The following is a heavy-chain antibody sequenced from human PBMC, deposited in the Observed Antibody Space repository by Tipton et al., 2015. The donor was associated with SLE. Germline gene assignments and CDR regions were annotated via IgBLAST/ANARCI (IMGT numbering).Heavy chain of an antibody. V-gene: IGHV4-34*01. CDR3: ARGRIAVALFDY. CDR1: GGSFSAYY. CDR2: INHSGST. D-gene: IGHD6-19*01. Sequence: TLSLTCDVYGGSFSAYYWSWIRQPPGKGLEWIGEINHSGSTNYNPSLKSRVTISVDTSKNQFSLKLSSVTAADTAVYFCARGRIAVALFDYWGQGTLVTVSS. J-gene: IGHJ4*02.